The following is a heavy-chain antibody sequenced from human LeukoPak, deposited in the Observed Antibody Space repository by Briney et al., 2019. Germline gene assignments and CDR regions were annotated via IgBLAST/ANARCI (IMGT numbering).Heavy chain of an antibody. CDR1: GFTVSSNY. D-gene: IGHD4-23*01. CDR2: IYSGGST. V-gene: IGHV3-53*01. CDR3: ARGGTVVTHDY. Sequence: GGSLRLSCAVSGFTVSSNYMSWVRQAPGKGLEWVSVIYSGGSTYYADSVKGRFTISRDNSKNTLYLQMNSLRAEDTAVYYCARGGTVVTHDYWGQGTLVTVSS. J-gene: IGHJ4*02.